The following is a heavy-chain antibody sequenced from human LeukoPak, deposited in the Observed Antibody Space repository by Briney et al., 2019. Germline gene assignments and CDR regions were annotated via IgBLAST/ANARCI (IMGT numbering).Heavy chain of an antibody. J-gene: IGHJ4*02. CDR1: GYSFTSYW. Sequence: PGESLKISCKGSGYSFTSYWIGWVRQIPGKVMEWMAIIYPADSDIRYSPSFQGQVTISADKSTSTAYLQWSSLKASDTAMYYCARSLTAAAGDYWGQGTLVTVSS. D-gene: IGHD6-25*01. CDR3: ARSLTAAAGDY. V-gene: IGHV5-51*01. CDR2: IYPADSDI.